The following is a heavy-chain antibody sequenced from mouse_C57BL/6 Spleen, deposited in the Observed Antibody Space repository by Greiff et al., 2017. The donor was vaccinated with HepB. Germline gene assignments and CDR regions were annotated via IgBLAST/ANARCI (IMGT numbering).Heavy chain of an antibody. V-gene: IGHV1-64*01. J-gene: IGHJ1*03. D-gene: IGHD1-1*01. CDR2: IHPNSGST. CDR1: GYTFTSYW. Sequence: QVQLQQPGAELVKPGASVKLSCKASGYTFTSYWMHWVKQRPGQGLEWIGMIHPNSGSTNYNEKFKSKATLTVDKSSSTAYMQLSSLTSEDSAVYYFARPSTTRGYFDVWGTGTTVTVSS. CDR3: ARPSTTRGYFDV.